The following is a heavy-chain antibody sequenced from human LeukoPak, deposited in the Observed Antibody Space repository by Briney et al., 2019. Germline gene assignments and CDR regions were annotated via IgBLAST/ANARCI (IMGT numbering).Heavy chain of an antibody. CDR2: ISSSSSYI. Sequence: GGSLRLSCAASGFTFSSYWMSWVRQAPGKGLEWVSSISSSSSYIYYADSVKGRFTISRDNAKNSLYLQMNSLRAEDTAVYYCARENVDTAKIDYWGQGTLVTVSS. J-gene: IGHJ4*02. V-gene: IGHV3-21*01. CDR3: ARENVDTAKIDY. D-gene: IGHD5-18*01. CDR1: GFTFSSYW.